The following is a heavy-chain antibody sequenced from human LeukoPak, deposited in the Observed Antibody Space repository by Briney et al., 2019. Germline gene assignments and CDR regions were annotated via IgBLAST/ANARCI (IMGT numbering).Heavy chain of an antibody. D-gene: IGHD2-21*02. V-gene: IGHV1-69*06. CDR3: AILSDGAYCGGDCFYLDY. Sequence: SVKVSCKASGGTFSSYAISWVRQAPGQGLEWMGGIIPIFGTANYAQKFQGRATITADKSTGTAYMELSSLRSEDTAVYYCAILSDGAYCGGDCFYLDYWGQGTLVTVSS. CDR1: GGTFSSYA. J-gene: IGHJ4*02. CDR2: IIPIFGTA.